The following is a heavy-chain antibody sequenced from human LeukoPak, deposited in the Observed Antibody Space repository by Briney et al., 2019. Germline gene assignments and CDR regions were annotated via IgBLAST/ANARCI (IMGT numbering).Heavy chain of an antibody. Sequence: GGSLRLSCAASGFIFSNYAMSWVRQAPGKGLGWVAAISTDAGNTYYADSVKGRFSISRDQSKSTLYMQLSSLRAEDTAIYYCAKDLVLVGATTFDYWGQGTLVTVSS. CDR3: AKDLVLVGATTFDY. J-gene: IGHJ4*02. V-gene: IGHV3-23*01. D-gene: IGHD1-26*01. CDR1: GFIFSNYA. CDR2: ISTDAGNT.